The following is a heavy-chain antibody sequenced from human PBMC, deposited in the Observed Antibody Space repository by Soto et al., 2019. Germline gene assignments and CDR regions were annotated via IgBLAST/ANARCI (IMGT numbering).Heavy chain of an antibody. Sequence: GGSLRLSCAVSGLTFTDYPMRWVRQASWKGHKWVSTISGSGLLTYYADSVKGRFTISRDNSKNTVYLQMNSLRGEDTAVYYCAKCLPRPSIFGVVINAFDYWGQGT. CDR1: GLTFTDYP. CDR2: ISGSGLLT. CDR3: AKCLPRPSIFGVVINAFDY. J-gene: IGHJ4*02. V-gene: IGHV3-23*01. D-gene: IGHD3-3*01.